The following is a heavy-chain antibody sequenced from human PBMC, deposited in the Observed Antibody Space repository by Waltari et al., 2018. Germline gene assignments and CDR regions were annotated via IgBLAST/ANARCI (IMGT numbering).Heavy chain of an antibody. Sequence: QVQLQQWGAGLLKPSETLSLTCAVYGGSFSGYYWSWIRQPPGKGLEWIGEINHSGSTNYNPSLKSRVTISVDTSKNQFSLKLSSVTAADTAVYYCARRRSSWYRVDAFDIWGQGTMVTVSS. J-gene: IGHJ3*02. V-gene: IGHV4-34*01. D-gene: IGHD6-13*01. CDR2: INHSGST. CDR3: ARRRSSWYRVDAFDI. CDR1: GGSFSGYY.